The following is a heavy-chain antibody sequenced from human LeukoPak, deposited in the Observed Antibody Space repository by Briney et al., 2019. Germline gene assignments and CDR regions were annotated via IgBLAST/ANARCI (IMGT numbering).Heavy chain of an antibody. D-gene: IGHD3-10*01. V-gene: IGHV3-23*01. J-gene: IGHJ4*02. CDR1: GFTFSSYA. CDR3: ARDPSAFAGYFDF. CDR2: MSGTGGNT. Sequence: PGGSLRLSCAASGFTFSSYAMSWVRQAPGKGLEWVSFMSGTGGNTYYADPVKGRFTISRDNAKNTLYLQMNSLRAEDTAVYFCARDPSAFAGYFDFWGQGTLVTASS.